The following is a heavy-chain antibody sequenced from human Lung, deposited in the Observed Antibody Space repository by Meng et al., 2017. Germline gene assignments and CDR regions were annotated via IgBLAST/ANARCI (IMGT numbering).Heavy chain of an antibody. CDR3: TNDRLDH. CDR1: GFTFTDHW. CDR2: INRDGTKP. Sequence: DVQLVVSGVGLVPPVWYLRLSCAASGFTFTDHWMHWVRQGPGKGLVWVSRINRDGTKPTYADSVKGRFTISRDNAKNTLYLQMNNLRAEDTAFYYCTNDRLDHWGQGALVTVSS. D-gene: IGHD1-1*01. J-gene: IGHJ1*01. V-gene: IGHV3-74*01.